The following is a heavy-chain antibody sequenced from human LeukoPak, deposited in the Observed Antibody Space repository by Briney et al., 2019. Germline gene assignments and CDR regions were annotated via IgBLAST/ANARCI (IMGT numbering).Heavy chain of an antibody. CDR2: FDYRGRT. J-gene: IGHJ2*01. Sequence: SETLPLTCTVSGGSISSGSHYWGWIRQPPGKGLEWIGSFDYRGRTYYSPSLQSRVTISVDTSKNQFSLKLSSVIAADTAVYYCVSPRYFDLWGRGTLVTVSS. CDR1: GGSISSGSHY. CDR3: VSPRYFDL. V-gene: IGHV4-39*01.